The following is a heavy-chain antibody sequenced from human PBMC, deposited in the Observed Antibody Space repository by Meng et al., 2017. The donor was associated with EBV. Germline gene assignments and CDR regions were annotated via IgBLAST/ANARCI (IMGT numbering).Heavy chain of an antibody. D-gene: IGHD2-15*01. J-gene: IGHJ5*02. V-gene: IGHV1-3*01. CDR1: GYTFTSYA. CDR3: ARRGGVADWIDP. Sequence: QVVESGAEVKKLGASVKVSCKASGYTFTSYAMHWVRQAPGQRLEWMGWINAGNGNTKYSQKFQGRVTITRDTSASTAYMELSSLRSEDTAVYYCARRGGVADWIDPWGQGTLVTVSS. CDR2: INAGNGNT.